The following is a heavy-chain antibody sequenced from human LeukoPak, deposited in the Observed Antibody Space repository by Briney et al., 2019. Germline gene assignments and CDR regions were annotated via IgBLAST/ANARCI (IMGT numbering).Heavy chain of an antibody. CDR1: GFTFSSYD. D-gene: IGHD2-15*01. V-gene: IGHV3-13*01. J-gene: IGHJ2*01. Sequence: QPGGSLRLSCAASGFTFSSYDFHWVRQVPGKGLEWVSAIGVTGGTYYADSVKGRFTISRENAANSLYLQMHSLRAGDTALYYCTREFCGSRAACAGGFYYDVWGRGTLVTVSS. CDR2: IGVTGGT. CDR3: TREFCGSRAACAGGFYYDV.